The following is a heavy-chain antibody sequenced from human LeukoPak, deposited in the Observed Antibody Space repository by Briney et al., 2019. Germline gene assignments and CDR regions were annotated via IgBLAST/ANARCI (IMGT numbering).Heavy chain of an antibody. CDR3: ARGPRIAARRMWGVFDP. D-gene: IGHD6-6*01. V-gene: IGHV4-34*01. Sequence: SETLSLTCAVYGESFSGYYWTWIRQPPGKGLEWIGEINHSGSTNYNPSLKSRVTISVDTSKNQFSLKLSSVTAADTAVYYCARGPRIAARRMWGVFDPWGQGTLVTVSS. J-gene: IGHJ5*02. CDR2: INHSGST. CDR1: GESFSGYY.